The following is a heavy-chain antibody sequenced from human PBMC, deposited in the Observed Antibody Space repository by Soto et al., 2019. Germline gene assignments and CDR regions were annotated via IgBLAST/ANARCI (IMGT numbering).Heavy chain of an antibody. J-gene: IGHJ6*03. CDR2: IYAGDSNT. CDR1: GYSFSSYW. CDR3: ARQYDCSGGSCYFPAHYYYYMDV. D-gene: IGHD2-15*01. Sequence: GESLKISCKGSGYSFSSYWIGWVRQMPGTGLEWMGLIYAGDSNTRYSPSFQGQVTISVDKSISTAYLQWSSLKASDTAMYYCARQYDCSGGSCYFPAHYYYYMDVWGKGTTVTVS. V-gene: IGHV5-51*01.